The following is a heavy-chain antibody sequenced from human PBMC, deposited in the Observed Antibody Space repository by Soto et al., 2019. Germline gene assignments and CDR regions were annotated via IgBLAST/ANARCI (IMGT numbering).Heavy chain of an antibody. J-gene: IGHJ4*02. CDR3: ASSETAKRYCSSHRCRTGVFDY. Sequence: SSETLSLTCTVSGGSISSGGYYWSWIRQHPGKGLEWIGYIYYSGSTYYNPSLKSRVTISVDTSKNQFSLKLSSVTAADTAVYYCASSETAKRYCSSHRCRTGVFDYWGQGTLVTVSS. D-gene: IGHD2-2*01. V-gene: IGHV4-31*03. CDR2: IYYSGST. CDR1: GGSISSGGYY.